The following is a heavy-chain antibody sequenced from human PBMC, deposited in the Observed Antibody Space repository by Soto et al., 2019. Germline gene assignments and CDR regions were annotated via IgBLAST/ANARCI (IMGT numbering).Heavy chain of an antibody. D-gene: IGHD4-4*01. CDR2: FDPEDGET. V-gene: IGHV1-24*01. Sequence: VASVKVSCKVSGYTLTELSMHWVRQAPGKGLEWMGGFDPEDGETIYAQKFQGRVTMTEDTSTDTAYMELSSLRSEDTAVYYCATLHDNRLHNWSDYFDYWGQGTLVTVSS. J-gene: IGHJ4*02. CDR1: GYTLTELS. CDR3: ATLHDNRLHNWSDYFDY.